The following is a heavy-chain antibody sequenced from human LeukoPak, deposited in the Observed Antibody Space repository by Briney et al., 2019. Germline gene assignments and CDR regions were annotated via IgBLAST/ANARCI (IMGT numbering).Heavy chain of an antibody. CDR2: INPNSGGT. D-gene: IGHD6-19*01. Sequence: ASVKVSCKASGYTFTGYYVHWVRQAPGQGLEWMGWINPNSGGTNYAQKFQGRVTMTRDTSISTAYMELSRLRSDDTAVYYCARDGIAVAGFDYWGQGTLVTVSS. J-gene: IGHJ4*02. V-gene: IGHV1-2*02. CDR3: ARDGIAVAGFDY. CDR1: GYTFTGYY.